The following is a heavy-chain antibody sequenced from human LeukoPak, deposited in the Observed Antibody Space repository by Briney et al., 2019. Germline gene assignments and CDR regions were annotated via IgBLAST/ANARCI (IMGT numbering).Heavy chain of an antibody. CDR1: GGSISSGSYY. V-gene: IGHV4-61*02. Sequence: SQTLSLTCTVSGGSISSGSYYWSWIRRPAGKGLEWIGRIYTSGSTNYNPSLKSRVTISVDTSKNQFSLKLSSVTAADTAVYYCARGINGEFDYWGQGTLVTVSS. CDR3: ARGINGEFDY. J-gene: IGHJ4*02. CDR2: IYTSGST. D-gene: IGHD2-8*01.